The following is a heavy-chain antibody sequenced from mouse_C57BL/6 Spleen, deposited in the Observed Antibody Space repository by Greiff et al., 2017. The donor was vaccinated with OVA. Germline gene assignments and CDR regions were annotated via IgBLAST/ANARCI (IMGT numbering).Heavy chain of an antibody. CDR2: IDPSDSYT. D-gene: IGHD1-1*01. CDR1: GYTFTSYW. CDR3: ARWGGRTAMDY. V-gene: IGHV1-69*01. J-gene: IGHJ4*01. Sequence: QVQLKQPGAELVMPGASVKLSCKASGYTFTSYWMHWVKQRPGQGLEWIGEIDPSDSYTNYNQKFKGKSTLTVDKSSSTAYMQLSSLTSEDSAVYYCARWGGRTAMDYWGQGTSVTVSS.